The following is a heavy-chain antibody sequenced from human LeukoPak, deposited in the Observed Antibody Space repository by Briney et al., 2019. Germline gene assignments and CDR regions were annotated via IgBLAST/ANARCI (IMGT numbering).Heavy chain of an antibody. CDR1: GGTFSSYA. CDR2: IIPIFGTA. D-gene: IGHD3-10*01. CDR3: ARDPPTMVRGSEFINWFDP. V-gene: IGHV1-69*05. J-gene: IGHJ5*02. Sequence: EASVKVSCKASGGTFSSYAISWVRQAPGQGLEWMGRIIPIFGTANYAQKFQGRVTITTDESTSTAYMELSSLRSEDTAVCYCARDPPTMVRGSEFINWFDPWGQGTLVTVSS.